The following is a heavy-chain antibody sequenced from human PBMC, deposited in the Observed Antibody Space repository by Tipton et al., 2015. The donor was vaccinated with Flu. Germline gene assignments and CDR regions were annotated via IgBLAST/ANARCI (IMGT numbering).Heavy chain of an antibody. CDR1: GYSFTNFW. V-gene: IGHV5-51*03. Sequence: QLVQSGAEVKKPGESLKISCKGSGYSFTNFWIGWVRQMPGKGLEWMGIIYPGDSDARYTPSFQGQVTFSADKSISTAYLQWNSLKASDTAIYYCVRPTYYASRGNKRWVRFDYWGQGTLVTVSS. CDR3: VRPTYYASRGNKRWVRFDY. J-gene: IGHJ4*02. CDR2: IYPGDSDA. D-gene: IGHD3-22*01.